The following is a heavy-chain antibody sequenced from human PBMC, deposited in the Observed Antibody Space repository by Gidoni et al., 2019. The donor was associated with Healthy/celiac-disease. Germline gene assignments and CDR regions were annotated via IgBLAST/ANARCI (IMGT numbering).Heavy chain of an antibody. CDR2: ITHSGST. Sequence: QVQLQQRGAGLLKPSETLSLTCAVYGGSFSGYYWSWIRQPPGKGLEWIGEITHSGSTNYTPSLTSRVTISVDTSKNQFSLKLSSVTAADTAVYYCARGRRGYYRDWGQGTLVTVSS. J-gene: IGHJ4*02. CDR3: ARGRRGYYRD. CDR1: GGSFSGYY. V-gene: IGHV4-34*01. D-gene: IGHD3-22*01.